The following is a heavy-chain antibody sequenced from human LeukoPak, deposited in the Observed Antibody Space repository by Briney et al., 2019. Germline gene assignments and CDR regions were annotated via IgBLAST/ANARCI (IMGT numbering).Heavy chain of an antibody. J-gene: IGHJ3*02. CDR1: GFTFKNYW. D-gene: IGHD3-22*01. Sequence: TGGSLRLSCAASGFTFKNYWMHWVRQAPGKGLVWVSRINSDGRSTTYADSVKGRFTISRDNAKNTLYLQMNSLRAEDTAVYYCARRHYYDSSGHGAFDIWGQGTMVTVSS. CDR2: INSDGRST. V-gene: IGHV3-74*01. CDR3: ARRHYYDSSGHGAFDI.